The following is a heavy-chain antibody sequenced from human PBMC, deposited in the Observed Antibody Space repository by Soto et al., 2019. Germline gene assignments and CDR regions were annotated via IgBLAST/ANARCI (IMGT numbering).Heavy chain of an antibody. D-gene: IGHD6-13*01. V-gene: IGHV3-48*02. CDR2: ISSSGTTI. Sequence: EVQLVESGGGLVQPGGSLRLSCAASGFTFSSYSMNWVRQAPGKGLEWVSYISSSGTTIYYADSVKGRFTISRDNAQNSMYLPMNSLRDEDTAVYSCASRAGGLDSWGQGTLVTVSS. CDR1: GFTFSSYS. CDR3: ASRAGGLDS. J-gene: IGHJ4*02.